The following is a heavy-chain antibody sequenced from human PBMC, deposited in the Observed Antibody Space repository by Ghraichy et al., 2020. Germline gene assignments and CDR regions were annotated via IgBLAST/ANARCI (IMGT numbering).Heavy chain of an antibody. CDR3: VRVDGDYGCFDY. CDR2: IYYSGST. D-gene: IGHD4-17*01. J-gene: IGHJ4*02. V-gene: IGHV4-59*01. Sequence: SETLSLTCTVSGGSISSYYWSWIRQPPGKGLEWIGYIYYSGSTNYNPSLKSRVTISVDTSKNQFSLKLSSVTAADTAVYYCVRVDGDYGCFDYWGQGTLVTVSS. CDR1: GGSISSYY.